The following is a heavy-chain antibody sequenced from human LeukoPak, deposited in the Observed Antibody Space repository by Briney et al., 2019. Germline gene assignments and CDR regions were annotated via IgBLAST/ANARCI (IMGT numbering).Heavy chain of an antibody. Sequence: GRSLRLSCAASGFTFSSYGMHWVRQAPGKGLEWVAVISYDGSNKCYADSVKGRFTISRDNSKNTLYLQMNSLRAEDTAVYYCAKGGYCSSTSCKDAFDIWGQGTMVTVSS. CDR3: AKGGYCSSTSCKDAFDI. J-gene: IGHJ3*02. CDR2: ISYDGSNK. D-gene: IGHD2-2*01. CDR1: GFTFSSYG. V-gene: IGHV3-30*18.